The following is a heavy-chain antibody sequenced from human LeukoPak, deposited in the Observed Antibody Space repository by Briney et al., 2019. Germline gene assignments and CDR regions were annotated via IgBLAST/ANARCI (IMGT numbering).Heavy chain of an antibody. CDR1: GFTFSSYA. V-gene: IGHV3-23*01. D-gene: IGHD3-22*01. CDR3: ANLEYYYDSSGYPDY. CDR2: ISGSGGST. Sequence: GGSLRLSCAASGFTFSSYAMSWVRQAPGKGLEWVSAISGSGGSTYYADSVKGRFTISRDNSKNTLYLQMNSLRAEDTAVYYCANLEYYYDSSGYPDYWGQGTLVTVSS. J-gene: IGHJ4*02.